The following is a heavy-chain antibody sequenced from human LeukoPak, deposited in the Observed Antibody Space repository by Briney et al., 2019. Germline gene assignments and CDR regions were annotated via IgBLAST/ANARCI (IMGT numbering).Heavy chain of an antibody. CDR1: GFTFSSYS. Sequence: GGSLRLSCAASGFTFSSYSMNWVRQAPGKGLEWVSYISSSSTIYYADSVKGRFTISRDNANNLLFLQMNSLRADDTAVYYCAREPRQWLVPIDYWGQGALVTVSS. V-gene: IGHV3-48*04. J-gene: IGHJ4*02. CDR2: ISSSSTI. CDR3: AREPRQWLVPIDY. D-gene: IGHD6-19*01.